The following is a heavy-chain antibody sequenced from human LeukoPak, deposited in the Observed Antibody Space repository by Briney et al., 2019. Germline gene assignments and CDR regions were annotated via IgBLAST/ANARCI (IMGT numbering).Heavy chain of an antibody. CDR2: IYTSGST. Sequence: PSETLSLTCTVSGGSISSYYWSWIRQPAGKGLEWIGRIYTSGSTNYNPSLKSRVTMSVDTSKNQFSLKLSSVTAADTAVYYCARGREKVPAATRTGRYYYMDVWGKGTTVTVSS. D-gene: IGHD2-2*01. CDR3: ARGREKVPAATRTGRYYYMDV. CDR1: GGSISSYY. J-gene: IGHJ6*03. V-gene: IGHV4-4*07.